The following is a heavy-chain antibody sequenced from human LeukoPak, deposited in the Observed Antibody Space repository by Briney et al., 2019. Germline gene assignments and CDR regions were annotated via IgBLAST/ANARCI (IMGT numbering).Heavy chain of an antibody. Sequence: PSETLSLTCTVSGDSISNYYWSWIRQPAGKGLEWIGRIYTSGSTNYNPSLKSRVTMSVDTSKNQFSLKLSSVTAADTAVYYCARRVGYCNSNGCPPFDYWGQGTLVTVSS. CDR2: IYTSGST. J-gene: IGHJ4*02. V-gene: IGHV4-4*07. D-gene: IGHD2/OR15-2a*01. CDR3: ARRVGYCNSNGCPPFDY. CDR1: GDSISNYY.